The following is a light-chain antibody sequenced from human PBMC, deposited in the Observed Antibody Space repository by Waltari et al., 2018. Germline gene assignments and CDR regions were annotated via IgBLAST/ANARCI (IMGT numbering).Light chain of an antibody. CDR3: YSSAGSNNWV. CDR1: SPYVGPY. J-gene: IGLJ3*02. V-gene: IGLV2-8*01. CDR2: GVN. Sequence: QSALTQPPSASGSPGQSVTIPCPGTSPYVGPYVSWYQQPPGQAPQLMIYGVNKRPSGVPDRFAGAKSGNTASLTVSGLQADDEADYYCYSSAGSNNWVFGGGTKLTVL.